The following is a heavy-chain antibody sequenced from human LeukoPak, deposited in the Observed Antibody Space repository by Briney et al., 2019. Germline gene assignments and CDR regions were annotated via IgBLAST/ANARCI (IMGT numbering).Heavy chain of an antibody. V-gene: IGHV4-39*01. Sequence: PSETLSLTCSVSGGSISSRNYYWGWIRQPPGKKLEWIGSIYYSGSSYYTPSLKSRLTISVDTSKDQFSLKLTSVTAADTAVYYCAASGYSTRWYYYDFWGQGTLVTVSS. CDR1: GGSISSRNYY. D-gene: IGHD2-8*01. CDR2: IYYSGSS. CDR3: AASGYSTRWYYYDF. J-gene: IGHJ4*02.